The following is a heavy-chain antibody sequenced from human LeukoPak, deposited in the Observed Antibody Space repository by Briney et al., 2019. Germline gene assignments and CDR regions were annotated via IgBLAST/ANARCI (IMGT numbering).Heavy chain of an antibody. V-gene: IGHV4-38-2*02. CDR2: IYHSGST. J-gene: IGHJ6*03. CDR3: ASGITGTTYYYYYMDV. Sequence: SETLSLTCTVSGYSISSGYYWGWIRQPPGKGLEWIGSIYHSGSTYYNPSLKSRVTISVDTSKNQFSLKLSSVTAADTAVYYCASGITGTTYYYYYMDVWGKGTRSPSP. D-gene: IGHD1-7*01. CDR1: GYSISSGYY.